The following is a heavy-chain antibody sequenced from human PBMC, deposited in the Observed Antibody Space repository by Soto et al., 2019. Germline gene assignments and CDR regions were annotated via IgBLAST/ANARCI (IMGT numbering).Heavy chain of an antibody. D-gene: IGHD6-19*01. CDR1: GFTFSSYA. CDR3: ASGTESSGSVGY. J-gene: IGHJ4*02. CDR2: ISYDGSNK. V-gene: IGHV3-30-3*01. Sequence: QVQLVESGGGVVQPGRSLRLSCAASGFTFSSYAMHWVRQAPGKGLEWVAVISYDGSNKYYADSVKGRFTSSRDNSKNTLYLQMNRLRAEDTAVYYCASGTESSGSVGYWGQGTLVTVSS.